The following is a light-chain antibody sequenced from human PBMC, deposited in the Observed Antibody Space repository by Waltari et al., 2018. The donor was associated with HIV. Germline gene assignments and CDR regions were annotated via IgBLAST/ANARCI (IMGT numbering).Light chain of an antibody. CDR1: SGSVSPRYY. V-gene: IGLV8-61*01. CDR2: STN. Sequence: QTVVTQEPSFSVSPGGTVTLTCGLNSGSVSPRYYPSWYQQTPGQTPRTLIYSTNTRSSGVPDRFSGSILGNKAALTITGAQADDESDYYCVLYMGGGIWVFGGGTKVTVL. CDR3: VLYMGGGIWV. J-gene: IGLJ3*02.